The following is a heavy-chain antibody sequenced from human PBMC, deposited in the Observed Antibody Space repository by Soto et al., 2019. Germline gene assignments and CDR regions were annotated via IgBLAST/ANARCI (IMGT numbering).Heavy chain of an antibody. V-gene: IGHV1-8*01. Sequence: QVQLVQSGAEVKTPGASVKVSCKASGYTFATYDINWVRQAPGQGLEWMGCMNPNSGNTGYAQKFRGRLTMTRDTALSVAHMELSSLRNEDTAVYYCARSDGYNFNWLDSWGQGTLVTVSA. CDR2: MNPNSGNT. D-gene: IGHD2-21*01. CDR1: GYTFATYD. CDR3: ARSDGYNFNWLDS. J-gene: IGHJ5*01.